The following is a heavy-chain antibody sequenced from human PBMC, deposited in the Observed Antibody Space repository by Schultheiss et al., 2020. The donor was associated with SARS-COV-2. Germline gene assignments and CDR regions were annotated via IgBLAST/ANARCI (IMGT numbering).Heavy chain of an antibody. CDR1: GFTFSNAW. D-gene: IGHD3-16*02. J-gene: IGHJ4*02. CDR2: IKSKTDGGTT. Sequence: GGSLRLSCAASGFTFSNAWMSWVRQAPGKGLEWVGRIKSKTDGGTTDYAAPVKGRFTISRDDSKNTLYLQMNSLKTEDTAVYYCTTLYVWVSYHDYWGQGTLVTVSS. V-gene: IGHV3-15*01. CDR3: TTLYVWVSYHDY.